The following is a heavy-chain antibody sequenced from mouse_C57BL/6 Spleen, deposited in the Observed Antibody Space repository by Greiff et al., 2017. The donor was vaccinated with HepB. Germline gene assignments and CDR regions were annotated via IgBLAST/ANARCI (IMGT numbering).Heavy chain of an antibody. V-gene: IGHV2-2*01. Sequence: QVQLKESGPGLVQPSQSLSITCTVSGFSLTSYGVHWVRQSPGMGLEWLGVIWSGGSTDYNAAFISRLSISKEHSKSQVFLKMNSLQADDTAIYYCARGGLHAMDYWGQGTSVTVSS. CDR1: GFSLTSYG. J-gene: IGHJ4*01. CDR3: ARGGLHAMDY. CDR2: IWSGGST.